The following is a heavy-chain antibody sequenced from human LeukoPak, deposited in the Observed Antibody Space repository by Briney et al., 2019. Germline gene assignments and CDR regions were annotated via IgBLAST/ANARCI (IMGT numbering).Heavy chain of an antibody. CDR3: ARALQPYCSSTSCCMGNWFDP. D-gene: IGHD2-2*01. V-gene: IGHV4-39*06. J-gene: IGHJ5*02. Sequence: SETLSLTCTVSGGSISSSSYYWGWIRQPPGRGLEWIGSIYYSGSTYYNPSLKSRVTISVDTSKNQFPLKLSSVTAADTAVYYCARALQPYCSSTSCCMGNWFDPWGQGTLVTVSS. CDR1: GGSISSSSYY. CDR2: IYYSGST.